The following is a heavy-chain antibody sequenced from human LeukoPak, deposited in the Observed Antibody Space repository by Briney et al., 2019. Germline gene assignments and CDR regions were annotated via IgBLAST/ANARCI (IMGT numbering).Heavy chain of an antibody. V-gene: IGHV4-59*08. J-gene: IGHJ4*02. CDR2: IYYSGST. D-gene: IGHD6-19*01. CDR1: GGSISSYY. Sequence: SETLSLTCTVSGGSISSYYWSWIRQPPGKGLEWIGYIYYSGSTNYNPSLKSRVTISVDTSKNQFSLKLSPVTAADTAGYYCARHPSGWTGNDDYWGQGTLVTVSS. CDR3: ARHPSGWTGNDDY.